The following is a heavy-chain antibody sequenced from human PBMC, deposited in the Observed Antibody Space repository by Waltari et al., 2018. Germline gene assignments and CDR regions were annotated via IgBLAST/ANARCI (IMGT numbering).Heavy chain of an antibody. CDR3: ARYTYHTGGWFDP. Sequence: QVQLQQWGAGLLKPSETLSLTCAVSGGSFSGYYWSWFRQPPGKGREWIGEINHRGSTNHTPSLKRRVTIAVDTSKNQFSLKLSSVTAADTAVYYCARYTYHTGGWFDPWGQGTLVTVSS. CDR2: INHRGST. D-gene: IGHD2-2*01. V-gene: IGHV4-34*01. J-gene: IGHJ5*02. CDR1: GGSFSGYY.